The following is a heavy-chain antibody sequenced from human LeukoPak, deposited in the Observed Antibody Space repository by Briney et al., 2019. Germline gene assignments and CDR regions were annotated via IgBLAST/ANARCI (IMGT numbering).Heavy chain of an antibody. CDR1: GGSISSYY. D-gene: IGHD6-19*01. CDR3: AREDRYSSGWHHFDY. CDR2: IYYSGST. Sequence: SETLSLTCTVFGGSISSYYWSWIRQPPGKGLEWLGYIYYSGSTNYNPSLKSRVTISVDTSKNQFSLKLSSVTAADTAVYYCAREDRYSSGWHHFDYWGQGTLVTVSS. J-gene: IGHJ4*02. V-gene: IGHV4-59*01.